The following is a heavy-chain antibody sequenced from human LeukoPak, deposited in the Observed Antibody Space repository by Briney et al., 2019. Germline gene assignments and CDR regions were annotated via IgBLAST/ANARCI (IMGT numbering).Heavy chain of an antibody. J-gene: IGHJ4*02. CDR2: IFSNGDT. CDR3: TRDQMNY. CDR1: EFTVSRNY. D-gene: IGHD5-24*01. Sequence: GGSLRLPCTASEFTVSRNYMLWVRQAPGKGLEWVSLIFSNGDTHYADSVKGRFTISRDTSKNTVSLQMNSLRVEDTAMYYCTRDQMNYWGQGTLVTVSS. V-gene: IGHV3-53*01.